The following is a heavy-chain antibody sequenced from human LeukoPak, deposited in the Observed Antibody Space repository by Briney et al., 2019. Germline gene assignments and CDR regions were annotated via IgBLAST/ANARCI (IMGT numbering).Heavy chain of an antibody. V-gene: IGHV3-23*01. CDR3: AKDQSPHYYDSSGYLR. J-gene: IGHJ4*02. D-gene: IGHD3-22*01. CDR2: ISGSGGST. Sequence: PGGSLRLSCAASGFTFSSYAMSWVRQAPGKGLEWVSAISGSGGSTYYADSVKGRFTISRDNSKNTLYLQMNSLRAEDTAVYYCAKDQSPHYYDSSGYLRWGQGTLVTVSS. CDR1: GFTFSSYA.